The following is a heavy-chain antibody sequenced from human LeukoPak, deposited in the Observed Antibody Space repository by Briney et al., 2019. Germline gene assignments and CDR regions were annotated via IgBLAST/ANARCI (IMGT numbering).Heavy chain of an antibody. J-gene: IGHJ3*02. CDR1: GGSITSYY. CDR3: ARHGYDILTGYSLGAFDI. Sequence: SETLSLTCTVSGGSITSYYWHWIRQPPGEGLEWIGYIYYSGSTNYNPSLKSRVTISVDTSKNQFSLKLSSVTAADTAVYYCARHGYDILTGYSLGAFDIWGQGTMVTVSS. D-gene: IGHD3-9*01. V-gene: IGHV4-59*08. CDR2: IYYSGST.